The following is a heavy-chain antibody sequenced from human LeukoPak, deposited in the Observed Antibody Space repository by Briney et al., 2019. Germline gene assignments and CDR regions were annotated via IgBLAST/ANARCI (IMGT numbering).Heavy chain of an antibody. CDR1: GYTFTTYD. V-gene: IGHV1-8*01. D-gene: IGHD6-13*01. CDR3: ARGRSSWYAVDY. J-gene: IGHJ4*02. Sequence: ASVKVSCKASGYTFTTYDINWVRQATGQGLEWTGWMNPNSGNTGYAQKFQGSVTMTRNISISTAYMELSSLRSEDTAVYYCARGRSSWYAVDYWGQGTLVTVSS. CDR2: MNPNSGNT.